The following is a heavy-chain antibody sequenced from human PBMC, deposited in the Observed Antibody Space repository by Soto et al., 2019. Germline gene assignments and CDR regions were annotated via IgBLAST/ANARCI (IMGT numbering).Heavy chain of an antibody. CDR2: IYYSGST. V-gene: IGHV4-39*01. D-gene: IGHD2-21*02. J-gene: IGHJ6*02. CDR1: GGSISSSNYY. CDR3: ARLDCGGDCRYYYYGMDV. Sequence: QLQLQESGPGLVKPSETRSLPCTVSGGSISSSNYYWGWIRQAPGKGLEWIGSIYYSGSTYYNPSLKSRVTISVDRSKNQSSRKLSSVTAADTADNYWARLDCGGDCRYYYYGMDVWGQGTTVTVSS.